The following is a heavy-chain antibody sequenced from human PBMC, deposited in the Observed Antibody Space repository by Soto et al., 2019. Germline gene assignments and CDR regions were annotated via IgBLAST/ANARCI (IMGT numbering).Heavy chain of an antibody. CDR2: ISYDGSNK. Sequence: QVQLVESGGGVVQPGRSLRLSCAASGFTFSSYGMHWVRQAPGKGLEWVALISYDGSNKYYADSVKGRFTISRDNSKNTLYLQMNSLRPEDTAVYYCAKGGGSGWYYFAYWGQGTLVTVSS. CDR3: AKGGGSGWYYFAY. V-gene: IGHV3-30*18. J-gene: IGHJ4*02. CDR1: GFTFSSYG. D-gene: IGHD6-19*01.